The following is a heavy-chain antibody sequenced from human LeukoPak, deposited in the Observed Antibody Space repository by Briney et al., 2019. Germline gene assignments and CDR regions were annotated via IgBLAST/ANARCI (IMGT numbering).Heavy chain of an antibody. CDR3: ASAYYYDTTGYFT. Sequence: SETLSLTCSVSGDSITSDRYHWGWIRQSPGKGLEWIGSIYYTGSTYYNPSLESRVTISVDTSKNHVFLKLSSVTAADTAVYFCASAYYYDTTGYFTWGQGTLVTVSS. V-gene: IGHV4-39*07. CDR1: GDSITSDRYH. D-gene: IGHD3-22*01. CDR2: IYYTGST. J-gene: IGHJ4*02.